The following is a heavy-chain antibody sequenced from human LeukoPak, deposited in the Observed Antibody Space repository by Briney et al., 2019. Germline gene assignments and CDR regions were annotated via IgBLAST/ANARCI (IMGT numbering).Heavy chain of an antibody. Sequence: ASVKVSCKASGYTFTSYGISWVRQAPGQGLEWMGWISAYNGNTNYAQKLQGRVTMTTDTSTSTVYMELRSLRSDDTAVYYCARDEYASSWYYFDYWGQGTPVTVSS. CDR2: ISAYNGNT. V-gene: IGHV1-18*01. CDR3: ARDEYASSWYYFDY. J-gene: IGHJ4*02. D-gene: IGHD6-13*01. CDR1: GYTFTSYG.